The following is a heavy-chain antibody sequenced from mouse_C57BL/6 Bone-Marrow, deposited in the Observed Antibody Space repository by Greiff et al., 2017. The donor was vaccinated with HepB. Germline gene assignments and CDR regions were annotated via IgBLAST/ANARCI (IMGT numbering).Heavy chain of an antibody. CDR3: AAIYYDYDEDWFAY. J-gene: IGHJ3*01. D-gene: IGHD2-4*01. Sequence: EVQLQQSGAELVKPGASVKLSCTASGFNIKDYYMHWVKQRTEQGLEWIGRIDPEDGATKYAPNFQGKATITADTSSNTAYLQLSSLTSEDTAVYYCAAIYYDYDEDWFAYWGQGTLDTVSA. V-gene: IGHV14-2*01. CDR1: GFNIKDYY. CDR2: IDPEDGAT.